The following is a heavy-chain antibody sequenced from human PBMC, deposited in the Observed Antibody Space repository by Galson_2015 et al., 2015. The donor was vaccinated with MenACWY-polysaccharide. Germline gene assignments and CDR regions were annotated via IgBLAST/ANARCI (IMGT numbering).Heavy chain of an antibody. V-gene: IGHV3-74*01. J-gene: IGHJ4*02. CDR2: INTDGSVT. Sequence: SLRLSCAASGFIFSNYWMHWVRQAPGKGLVWVSRINTDGSVTSYANSVKGRFTISRDNAKNRLLLQMNSLSVDDTAVYYCAKDQRWNLPDYWGQGILVTVSS. D-gene: IGHD1-7*01. CDR1: GFIFSNYW. CDR3: AKDQRWNLPDY.